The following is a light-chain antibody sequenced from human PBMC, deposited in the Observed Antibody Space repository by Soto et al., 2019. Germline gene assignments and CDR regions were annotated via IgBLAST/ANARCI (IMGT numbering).Light chain of an antibody. V-gene: IGLV2-14*01. CDR2: DVS. Sequence: QSVLTRPASVSGSPGQSITISCTGTISDVGGYNYVSWYQQHPGKAPKPMIYDVSNRPSGVSNRFSGSKSGNTASLTISGLQAEDEADYYCSSYTGTSTPYIFGTGTKLTVL. CDR1: ISDVGGYNY. CDR3: SSYTGTSTPYI. J-gene: IGLJ1*01.